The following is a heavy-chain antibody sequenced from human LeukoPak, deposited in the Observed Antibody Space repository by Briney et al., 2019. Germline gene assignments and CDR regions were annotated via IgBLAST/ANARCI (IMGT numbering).Heavy chain of an antibody. CDR2: IYYSGST. D-gene: IGHD6-13*01. CDR3: ARGSPTSDHYSSSWYVGWTQQWYFDL. Sequence: SETLSLTCTVSGGSISSYYWSWIRQPAGKGLEWIGYIYYSGSTNYNPSLKSRVTISVDTSKNQFSLKLSSVTAADTAVYYCARGSPTSDHYSSSWYVGWTQQWYFDLWGRGTLVTVSS. V-gene: IGHV4-59*01. CDR1: GGSISSYY. J-gene: IGHJ2*01.